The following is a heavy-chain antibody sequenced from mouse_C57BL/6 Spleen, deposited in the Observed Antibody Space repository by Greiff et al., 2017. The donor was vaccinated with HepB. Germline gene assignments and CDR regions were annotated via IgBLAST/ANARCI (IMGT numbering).Heavy chain of an antibody. CDR2: ISDGGSYT. Sequence: EVQRVESGGGLVKPGGSLKLSCAASGFTFSSYAMSWVRQTPEKRLEWVATISDGGSYTYYPDNVKGRFTISRDNAKNNLYLQMSHLKSEDTAMYYCARGPYGNPTWFAYWGQGTLVTVSA. V-gene: IGHV5-4*01. CDR3: ARGPYGNPTWFAY. J-gene: IGHJ3*01. CDR1: GFTFSSYA. D-gene: IGHD2-1*01.